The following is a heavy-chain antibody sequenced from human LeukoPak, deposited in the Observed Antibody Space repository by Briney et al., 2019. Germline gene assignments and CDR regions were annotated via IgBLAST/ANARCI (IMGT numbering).Heavy chain of an antibody. D-gene: IGHD3-10*01. CDR1: GYTFTSYD. CDR3: ARGRKYGSGSYYGDDY. Sequence: ASVKVSCKASGYTFTSYDINWVRQATGQGLEWMGWMNPNSGNTGYAQKFQGRVTMTRNTSISTAYMELSSLRSEDTAVYYCARGRKYGSGSYYGDDYWGQGTLVTVSS. V-gene: IGHV1-8*01. J-gene: IGHJ4*02. CDR2: MNPNSGNT.